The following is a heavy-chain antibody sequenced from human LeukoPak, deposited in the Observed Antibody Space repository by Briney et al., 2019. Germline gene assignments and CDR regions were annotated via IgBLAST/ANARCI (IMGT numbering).Heavy chain of an antibody. V-gene: IGHV1-69*13. CDR1: GGTFSSYA. Sequence: ASVKVSCKASGGTFSSYAISWVRQAPGQGLEWMGGIIPIFGTANYAQKFQGRVTITADESTSTAYMELSSLRSEDTAVYYCARGVRRPGRGRWLQSSWGQGTLVTVSS. J-gene: IGHJ5*02. CDR2: IIPIFGTA. D-gene: IGHD5-24*01. CDR3: ARGVRRPGRGRWLQSS.